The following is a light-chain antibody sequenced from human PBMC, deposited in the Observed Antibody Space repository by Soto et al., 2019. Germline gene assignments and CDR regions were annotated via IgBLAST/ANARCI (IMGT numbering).Light chain of an antibody. CDR1: SSDVGGYNY. CDR2: EVT. J-gene: IGLJ2*01. Sequence: QSALTQPASVSGSPGQSITISCTGTSSDVGGYNYVSWYQQHPGKAPKLMIYEVTNRPSGVSNRFSGSKSGNTASLTISGLQAEDGGDYLCRSYTRTPTPVVFGGGTKLTVL. V-gene: IGLV2-14*01. CDR3: RSYTRTPTPVV.